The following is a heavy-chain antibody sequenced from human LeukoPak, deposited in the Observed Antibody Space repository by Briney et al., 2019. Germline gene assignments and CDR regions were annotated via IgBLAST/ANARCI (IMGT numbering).Heavy chain of an antibody. D-gene: IGHD3-10*01. CDR3: ARMDRDGSRDNWFDP. CDR1: GYTFTGYY. J-gene: IGHJ5*02. Sequence: ASVKVSCKASGYTFTGYYMHWVRQAPGQGLEWMGWINPNSGGTNYAQKFQGRVTMTRDTTISTAYMELSRLRSDDTAVYYCARMDRDGSRDNWFDPWGQGTLVAVSS. CDR2: INPNSGGT. V-gene: IGHV1-2*02.